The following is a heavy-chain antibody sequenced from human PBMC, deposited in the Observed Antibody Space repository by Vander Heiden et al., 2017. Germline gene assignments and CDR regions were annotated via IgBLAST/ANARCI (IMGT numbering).Heavy chain of an antibody. CDR3: GRETIAAATTSAFDY. CDR2: ISYDGSNK. CDR1: GFTFRGYS. D-gene: IGHD6-13*01. V-gene: IGHV3-30-3*01. J-gene: IGHJ4*02. Sequence: QVQLVESGGGVVQPGGSLRLACAAPGFTFRGYSMHWFRQAPGKGLEWVALISYDGSNKYYADSVKGRFTVSRENSKNTLYLQMNSLRTEDTAVYYCGRETIAAATTSAFDYWGQGTLVTVSS.